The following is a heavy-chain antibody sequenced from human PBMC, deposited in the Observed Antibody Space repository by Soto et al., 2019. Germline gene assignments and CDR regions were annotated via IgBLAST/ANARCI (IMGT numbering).Heavy chain of an antibody. D-gene: IGHD5-12*01. CDR1: GFTFSSYG. V-gene: IGHV3-33*01. J-gene: IGHJ4*02. Sequence: QVQLVESGGGVVQPGRSLRLSCAASGFTFSSYGMHWVRQAPGKGLEWVAIIWYDGSDKYYSDSVKGRFTISRDNSKNTLYLQMNSLRGEDTAVYYCARGWLAGGYEFDYWGQGTLVPVSS. CDR2: IWYDGSDK. CDR3: ARGWLAGGYEFDY.